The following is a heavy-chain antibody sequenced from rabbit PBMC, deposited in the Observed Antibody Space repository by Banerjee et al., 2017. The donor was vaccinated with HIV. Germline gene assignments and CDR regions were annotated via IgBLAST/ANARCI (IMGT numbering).Heavy chain of an antibody. CDR1: GFSFSSSYW. CDR3: ARDPAGGGNYYTL. Sequence: EESGGDLVKPEGSLTLTCTASGFSFSSSYWICWVRQAPGKGLEWIGCIYTGEGDTYYASWAKGRFTVSKTSSTTVTLQMTSLTAADTASYFCARDPAGGGNYYTLWGPGTLVTVS. CDR2: IYTGEGDT. D-gene: IGHD8-1*01. V-gene: IGHV1S45*01. J-gene: IGHJ6*01.